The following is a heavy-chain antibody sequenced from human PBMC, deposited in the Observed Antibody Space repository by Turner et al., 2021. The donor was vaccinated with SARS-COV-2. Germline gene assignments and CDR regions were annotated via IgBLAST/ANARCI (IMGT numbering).Heavy chain of an antibody. CDR2: ISYDGSNK. CDR1: GFTFSSYA. J-gene: IGHJ4*02. CDR3: ARGGGYGAAFDY. Sequence: QVQLVESGGGVVHPGRYLRLSCAASGFTFSSYAMHWVRQAPGKGLEWVAVISYDGSNKFYADSVKGRFTISRDKSKNTLYLQMNSLRAEDTAVYYCARGGGYGAAFDYWGQGTLVTVSS. D-gene: IGHD5-12*01. V-gene: IGHV3-30-3*01.